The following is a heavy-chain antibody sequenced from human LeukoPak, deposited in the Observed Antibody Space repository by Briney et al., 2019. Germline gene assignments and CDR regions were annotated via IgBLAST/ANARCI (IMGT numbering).Heavy chain of an antibody. CDR1: GFSFSTFP. J-gene: IGHJ4*02. V-gene: IGHV3-21*01. CDR3: ARDRGTVTYSDY. D-gene: IGHD4-17*01. Sequence: GGSLRLSCAASGFSFSTFPMNWVRQAPGKGLEWVSSIDSSGDYIYYADSVKGRFTISRDNAKNSLYLQMNSLRVEDSAVYFCARDRGTVTYSDYWGQGTLVTVSS. CDR2: IDSSGDYI.